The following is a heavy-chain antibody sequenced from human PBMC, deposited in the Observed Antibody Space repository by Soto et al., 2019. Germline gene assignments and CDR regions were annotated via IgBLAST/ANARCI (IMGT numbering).Heavy chain of an antibody. CDR2: ISGSGGST. V-gene: IGHV3-23*01. D-gene: IGHD3-10*01. Sequence: PGGSLRLSCVGSGFSFSSYSMNWVRQAPGKGLEWVSAISGSGGSTYYADSVKGRFTISRDNSKNTLYLQVNSLRAEDTAVYYCANPRIGDYYYYYGMDVWGQGTTVTVSS. J-gene: IGHJ6*02. CDR3: ANPRIGDYYYYYGMDV. CDR1: GFSFSSYS.